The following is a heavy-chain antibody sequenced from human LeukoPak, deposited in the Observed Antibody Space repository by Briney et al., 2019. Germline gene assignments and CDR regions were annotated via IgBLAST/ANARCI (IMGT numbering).Heavy chain of an antibody. Sequence: GGSLRLSCAASGFTFTNHWMSWVRQAPGKGLEWVANINQAGSQIYYVDSVKGRFTISRDNAKTSLHLQMNSLSAEDTALYYCARVPTAGRGFDCWGQGTLVTVSS. CDR2: INQAGSQI. CDR1: GFTFTNHW. V-gene: IGHV3-7*03. D-gene: IGHD6-13*01. J-gene: IGHJ4*02. CDR3: ARVPTAGRGFDC.